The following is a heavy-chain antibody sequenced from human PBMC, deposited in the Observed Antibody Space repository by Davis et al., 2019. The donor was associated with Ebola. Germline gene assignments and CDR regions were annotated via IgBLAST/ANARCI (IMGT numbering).Heavy chain of an antibody. D-gene: IGHD3-10*01. Sequence: SETLSLTCTVSGGSISSYYWSWIRQPPGKGLEWIGEIYHSGSTNYNPSLKSRVTISVDKSKNQFSLKLSSVTAADTAVYYCARVKVPAGRGIWFYYYYGMDVWGQGTTVTVSS. CDR1: GGSISSYY. J-gene: IGHJ6*02. CDR3: ARVKVPAGRGIWFYYYYGMDV. CDR2: IYHSGST. V-gene: IGHV4-34*01.